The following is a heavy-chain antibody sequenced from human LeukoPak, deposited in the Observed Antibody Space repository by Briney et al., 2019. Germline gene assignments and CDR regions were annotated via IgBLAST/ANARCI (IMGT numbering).Heavy chain of an antibody. V-gene: IGHV3-7*01. CDR3: AREGYSSPSSVFDY. Sequence: GSLRLSCAASGFSFSSYWMSWVRQAPGKGLEWEANIKQDGSGKYYVDSVKGRFTISRDNAKNSLYLQMNSLRAEDTAVYYCAREGYSSPSSVFDYWGQGTLVTVST. D-gene: IGHD6-6*01. J-gene: IGHJ4*02. CDR2: IKQDGSGK. CDR1: GFSFSSYW.